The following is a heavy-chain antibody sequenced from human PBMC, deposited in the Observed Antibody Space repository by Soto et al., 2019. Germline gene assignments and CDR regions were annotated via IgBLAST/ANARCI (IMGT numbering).Heavy chain of an antibody. Sequence: EVQLLESGGGLVQPGGSLRLSCAASGFTFSSYAMSWVRQAPGKGLEWVSLIGGGSVITYYADSVKGRFTISRDNSKNTLFLQMNSLRAEDAAVYYCAKVGWVTPLNGLYYFDYWGQGTLVTVSS. CDR2: IGGGSVIT. V-gene: IGHV3-23*01. J-gene: IGHJ4*02. CDR1: GFTFSSYA. D-gene: IGHD1-1*01. CDR3: AKVGWVTPLNGLYYFDY.